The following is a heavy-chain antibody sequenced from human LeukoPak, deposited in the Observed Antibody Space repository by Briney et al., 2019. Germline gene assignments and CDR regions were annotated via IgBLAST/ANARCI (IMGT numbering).Heavy chain of an antibody. J-gene: IGHJ4*02. CDR3: ARGTLGSGYGYFDY. CDR1: GFTVSSNY. V-gene: IGHV3-53*01. CDR2: IYIGGSA. D-gene: IGHD5-12*01. Sequence: GGSLRLSCAASGFTVSSNYMTWVRQAPGKGLEWVSVIYIGGSAYYADSVKGRFTISRDNSKNTLYPQMNSLRAEDTAVYYCARGTLGSGYGYFDYWGQGTLVTVSP.